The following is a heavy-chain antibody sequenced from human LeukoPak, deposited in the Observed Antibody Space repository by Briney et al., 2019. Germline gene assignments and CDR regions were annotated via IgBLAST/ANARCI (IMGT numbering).Heavy chain of an antibody. D-gene: IGHD3-9*01. J-gene: IGHJ4*02. CDR2: INPKNGGT. CDR3: AREVWLPQLPRTDY. Sequence: ASVKVSCKASGYTFTDYYMHWVRQAPGQGLEWMGWINPKNGGTNYAPKFQGRVTMTRDTSISTAYMELRSLRSDDTAVYYCAREVWLPQLPRTDYWGQGTLVTVSS. V-gene: IGHV1-2*02. CDR1: GYTFTDYY.